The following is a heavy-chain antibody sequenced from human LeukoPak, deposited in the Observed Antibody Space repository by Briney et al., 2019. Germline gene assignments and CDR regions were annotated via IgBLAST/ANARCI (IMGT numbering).Heavy chain of an antibody. Sequence: GGSLRLSCVASGFTVSSKYMSWVRQAPGRGLEWISVIYSGGSTWYADSVKGRFTNSRDNSKNTVYLQMNSLRPEDTAMYYCASATYCTGDCYAFFDYWGQGALVTVSS. CDR3: ASATYCTGDCYAFFDY. V-gene: IGHV3-66*02. J-gene: IGHJ4*02. D-gene: IGHD2-21*02. CDR2: IYSGGST. CDR1: GFTVSSKY.